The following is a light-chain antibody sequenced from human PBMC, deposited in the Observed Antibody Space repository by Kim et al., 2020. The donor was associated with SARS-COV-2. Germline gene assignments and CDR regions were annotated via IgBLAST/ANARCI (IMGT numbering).Light chain of an antibody. V-gene: IGKV3-15*01. Sequence: SPGEKATPPRRASQSVSSHLAWYQPKPGQAPPLPIHGACTRATGIPARLIRSESGREFTLTISSLLSEDFAVDYCQQYNNWPPRTFGEGTKVDIK. CDR1: QSVSSH. J-gene: IGKJ4*01. CDR2: GAC. CDR3: QQYNNWPPRT.